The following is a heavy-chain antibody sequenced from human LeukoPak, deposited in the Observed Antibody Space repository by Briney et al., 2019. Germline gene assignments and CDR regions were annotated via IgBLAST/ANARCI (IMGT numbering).Heavy chain of an antibody. CDR2: INSDGSIT. Sequence: GGSLRLSCAASGFTFSRNWIHWVRQAPGKGLVWVSRINSDGSITNYADSVKGRFTISRDNAKNTLYLQMSSLRAEDTAVYYCAKIDAYWGQGTLVTVSS. J-gene: IGHJ4*02. CDR1: GFTFSRNW. V-gene: IGHV3-74*01. CDR3: AKIDAY.